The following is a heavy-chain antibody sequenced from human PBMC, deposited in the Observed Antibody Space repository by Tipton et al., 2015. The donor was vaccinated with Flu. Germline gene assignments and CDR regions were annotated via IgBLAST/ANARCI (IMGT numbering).Heavy chain of an antibody. V-gene: IGHV4-39*02. CDR3: VREIQGPYFDS. CDR2: ISFNGTT. CDR1: NVNINTPGSH. Sequence: TLSLTCTLSNVNINTPGSHWGWVRQAPGKGLEWLGTISFNGTTYYTSSLRSRLTLSLAASRNQFSLHLTALTAADTAVYYCVREIQGPYFDSWGKGTPVTVSS. J-gene: IGHJ4*02.